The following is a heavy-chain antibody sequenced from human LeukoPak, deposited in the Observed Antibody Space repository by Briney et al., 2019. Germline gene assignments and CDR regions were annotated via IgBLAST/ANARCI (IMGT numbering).Heavy chain of an antibody. J-gene: IGHJ4*02. V-gene: IGHV4-39*01. D-gene: IGHD3-10*01. CDR1: GGSISSSSYY. CDR2: IYNSGNT. CDR3: ARRGGSGRSFDF. Sequence: SETLSLTCTVSGGSISSSSYYWGWIRPSPGKGLVWIGNIYNSGNTYYNPSLKSRVTISVDTSKNQFSLKLSSITAADTAVYYCARRGGSGRSFDFWGQGTLVTVSS.